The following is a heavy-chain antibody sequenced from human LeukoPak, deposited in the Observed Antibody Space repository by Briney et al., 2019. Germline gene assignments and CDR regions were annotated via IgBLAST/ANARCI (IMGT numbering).Heavy chain of an antibody. D-gene: IGHD4-23*01. CDR2: IYYSGST. CDR3: ARESVTTVVIPGGGWFDP. Sequence: PSETLSLTCTVSGGSISSYYWSWIRQPPGKGLEWIGYIYYSGSTNYNPSPKSRVTISVDTSKNQFSLKLSSVTAADTAVYYCARESVTTVVIPGGGWFDPWGQGTLVTVSS. CDR1: GGSISSYY. V-gene: IGHV4-59*01. J-gene: IGHJ5*02.